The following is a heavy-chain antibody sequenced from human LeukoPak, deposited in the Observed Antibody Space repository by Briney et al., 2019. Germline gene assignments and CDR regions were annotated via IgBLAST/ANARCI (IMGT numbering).Heavy chain of an antibody. J-gene: IGHJ4*02. V-gene: IGHV4-34*01. CDR3: ARGNYYDSSGYYFPIDY. D-gene: IGHD3-22*01. CDR2: INHSGST. CDR1: GGSFSGYY. Sequence: SETLSLTCAVYGGSFSGYYWSWIRQPPGKGLEWIGEINHSGSTNYNPSLKSRVTISVDTSKNQFSLKLSSVTAADTAVYYCARGNYYDSSGYYFPIDYWGQGTLVTVSS.